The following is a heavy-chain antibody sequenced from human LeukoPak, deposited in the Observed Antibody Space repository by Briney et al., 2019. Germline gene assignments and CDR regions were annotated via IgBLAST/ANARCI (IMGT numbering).Heavy chain of an antibody. CDR2: IIPIFGTA. V-gene: IGHV1-69*13. Sequence: ASVKLSCKASGGTFSSYAISWVRQAPGQGLEWMGGIIPIFGTANYAQKFQGRVTITADESTSTAYMELSSLRSEDTAVYYCARGFGELSFDYWGQGTLVTVSS. CDR3: ARGFGELSFDY. J-gene: IGHJ4*02. CDR1: GGTFSSYA. D-gene: IGHD3-10*01.